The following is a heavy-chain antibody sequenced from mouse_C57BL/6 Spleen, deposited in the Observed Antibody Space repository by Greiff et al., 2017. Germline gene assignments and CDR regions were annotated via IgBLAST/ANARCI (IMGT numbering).Heavy chain of an antibody. V-gene: IGHV1-55*01. CDR2: IYPGSGST. Sequence: QVQLQQPGAELVKPGASVKMSCKASGYTFTSYWITWVKQRPGQGLEWIGDIYPGSGSTNYNEKFKRKATLTVDTSSSTAYMQLSSLTSEYSAVSYCGRKGYDVYSAYWGQGALVSVSA. J-gene: IGHJ3*01. CDR1: GYTFTSYW. CDR3: GRKGYDVYSAY. D-gene: IGHD2-3*01.